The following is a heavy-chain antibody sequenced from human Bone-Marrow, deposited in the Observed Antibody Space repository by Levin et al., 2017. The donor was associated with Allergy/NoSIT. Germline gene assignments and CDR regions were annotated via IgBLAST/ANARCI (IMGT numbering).Heavy chain of an antibody. CDR1: GGSFSGYY. CDR2: VHHSGSI. Sequence: PSETLSLTCAVSGGSFSGYYWTWIRQPPGKGLEWIGSVHHSGSIYYNPSLKSRVTVSVDTSKNQFSLNLSSVTAADTAVYYCARDQGANAFEYWGRGTLVSVSS. D-gene: IGHD2-8*01. J-gene: IGHJ4*02. V-gene: IGHV4-34*01. CDR3: ARDQGANAFEY.